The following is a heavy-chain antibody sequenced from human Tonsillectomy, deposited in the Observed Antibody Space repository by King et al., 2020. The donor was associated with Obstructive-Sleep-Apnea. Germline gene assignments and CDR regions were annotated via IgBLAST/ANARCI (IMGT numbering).Heavy chain of an antibody. CDR2: INPHGGGT. CDR1: GYTFTGYY. CDR3: ARAAYGGQDY. J-gene: IGHJ4*02. Sequence: QLVQSGAEVKKPGASVKVSCKASGYTFTGYYIHWVRQAPGQGLEWMGWINPHGGGTNSEQKFQGRVTMTRDTSIATVYMELMGLRFDDTAVYYCARAAYGGQDYWGQGTLVTVSS. V-gene: IGHV1-2*02. D-gene: IGHD4/OR15-4a*01.